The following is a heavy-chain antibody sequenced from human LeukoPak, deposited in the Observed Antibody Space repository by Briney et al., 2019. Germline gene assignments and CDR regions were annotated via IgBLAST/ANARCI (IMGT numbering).Heavy chain of an antibody. V-gene: IGHV1-58*01. CDR2: IVVGSGNT. J-gene: IGHJ4*02. CDR3: AADPSYSSGYRYYFDY. Sequence: SVKVSCKPSGFTFISSAVQWVRQARGQRPEWIGWIVVGSGNTNYAQKFQERVTITRGMSTSTAYMELSSLRSEDTAVYYCAADPSYSSGYRYYFDYWGQGTLVTVSS. CDR1: GFTFISSA. D-gene: IGHD3-22*01.